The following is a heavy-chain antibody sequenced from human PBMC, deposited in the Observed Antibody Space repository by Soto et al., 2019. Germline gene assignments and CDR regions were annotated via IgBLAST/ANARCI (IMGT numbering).Heavy chain of an antibody. V-gene: IGHV3-30-3*01. CDR2: ISYDGSNP. CDR1: GFTFSSYV. CDR3: ARDRGGHDFWIGYPTGWFDP. D-gene: IGHD3-3*01. J-gene: IGHJ5*02. Sequence: QVQLVESGGGVVQPGRSLRLSCEASGFTFSSYVMHWVRQAPGKGLEWVAVISYDGSNPYYADSMRGRFTISRDNFKDTLYLQMNSLRVEDTAVYYCARDRGGHDFWIGYPTGWFDPWGQVTLVTVSS.